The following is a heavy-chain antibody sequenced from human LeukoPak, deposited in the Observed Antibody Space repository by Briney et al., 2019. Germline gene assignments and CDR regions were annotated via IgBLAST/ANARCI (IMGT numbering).Heavy chain of an antibody. CDR2: ILYDGSNE. J-gene: IGHJ4*02. V-gene: IGHV3-30-3*01. D-gene: IGHD1-26*01. Sequence: GGSLRLSCAASGFTFSHYAIHWVRQAPGKGLEWVALILYDGSNEYYADSVKGRFSISRDNSKNTLYLQMNSLRAEDTAVYYCVRDLGGRSGHWGQGTLVTVSS. CDR1: GFTFSHYA. CDR3: VRDLGGRSGH.